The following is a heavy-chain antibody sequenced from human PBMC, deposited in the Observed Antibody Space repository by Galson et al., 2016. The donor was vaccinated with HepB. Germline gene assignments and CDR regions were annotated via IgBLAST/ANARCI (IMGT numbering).Heavy chain of an antibody. J-gene: IGHJ6*02. V-gene: IGHV7-4-1*02. CDR3: ARVWRGGVIDTFYYYYYGIDV. CDR1: GYSFNSYG. Sequence: CKASGYSFNSYGLNWVRQAPGQGLEWMGWINTNTGNPTYAQGFTGRFVFSLDSSVSTAYLQISGLKAEDTAAYYCARVWRGGVIDTFYYYYYGIDVWGQGTTVTVSS. CDR2: INTNTGNP. D-gene: IGHD3-16*02.